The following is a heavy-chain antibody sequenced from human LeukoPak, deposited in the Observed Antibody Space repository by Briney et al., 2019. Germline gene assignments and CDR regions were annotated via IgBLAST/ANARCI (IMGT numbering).Heavy chain of an antibody. V-gene: IGHV1-69*04. J-gene: IGHJ4*02. Sequence: ASVKVSCKASGGTFSTYAISWVRQAPGQGLEWMGRIIPILGISTYAQNFQGRVTVTADKSTTTAYMELSSLRSEDTAVYYCAGGSSSGWPYYFDYWGQGTLVTVSS. CDR3: AGGSSSGWPYYFDY. CDR1: GGTFSTYA. D-gene: IGHD6-19*01. CDR2: IIPILGIS.